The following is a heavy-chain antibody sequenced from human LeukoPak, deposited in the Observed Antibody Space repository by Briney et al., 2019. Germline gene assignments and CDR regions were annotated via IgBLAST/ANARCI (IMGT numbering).Heavy chain of an antibody. CDR3: TRPGGGSDLDV. J-gene: IGHJ6*04. Sequence: GGSLKLSCAASGFTFSGSAMHWVRQASGKGLEWVGRIRSKANSYATAYAASVKGRFTISRDDSKNTVYLQMNSLKTEDTAVYYCTRPGGGSDLDVWGKGTTVTVSS. D-gene: IGHD5-12*01. CDR1: GFTFSGSA. CDR2: IRSKANSYAT. V-gene: IGHV3-73*01.